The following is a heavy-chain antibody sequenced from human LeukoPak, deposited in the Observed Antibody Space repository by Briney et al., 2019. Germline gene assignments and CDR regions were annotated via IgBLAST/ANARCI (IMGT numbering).Heavy chain of an antibody. CDR3: ARAHYDILTGYYPNYFDY. CDR2: INPNSGGT. D-gene: IGHD3-9*01. CDR1: GYTFTGYY. V-gene: IGHV1-2*06. Sequence: ASVKVSCKASGYTFTGYYMHWVRQAPGQGLEWMGRINPNSGGTNYAQKFQGRVTMTRDTSISTAYKELSRLRSDDTAVYYCARAHYDILTGYYPNYFDYWGQGTLVTVSS. J-gene: IGHJ4*02.